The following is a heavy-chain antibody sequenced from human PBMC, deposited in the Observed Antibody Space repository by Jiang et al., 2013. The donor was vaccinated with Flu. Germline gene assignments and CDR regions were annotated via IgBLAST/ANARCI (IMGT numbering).Heavy chain of an antibody. J-gene: IGHJ3*02. CDR2: IYPGDSDT. CDR1: GYSFTSYW. CDR3: AGFSLPGRLGYCSGGSCYLSAAFDI. Sequence: GAEVKKPGESLKISCKGSGYSFTSYWIGWVRQMPGKGLEWMGIIYPGDSDTRYSPSFQGQVTISADKSISTAYLQWSSLKASDTAMYYCAGFSLPGRLGYCSGGSCYLSAAFDIWGQGTMVTVSS. D-gene: IGHD2-15*01. V-gene: IGHV5-51*01.